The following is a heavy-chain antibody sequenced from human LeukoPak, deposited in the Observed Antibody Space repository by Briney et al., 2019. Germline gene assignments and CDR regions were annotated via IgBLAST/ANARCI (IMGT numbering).Heavy chain of an antibody. CDR1: GGSISSYY. J-gene: IGHJ4*02. D-gene: IGHD2-8*02. CDR2: IYYSGST. V-gene: IGHV4-59*01. CDR3: TRDGLVGNTFDY. Sequence: PSETLSLTCTVSGGSISSYYWSWIRQPPGKGLEWIGYIYYSGSTNYDPSLKSRVTISVDTSKNQFSLKLSSVTAADTAVYYCTRDGLVGNTFDYWGQGTLVTVSS.